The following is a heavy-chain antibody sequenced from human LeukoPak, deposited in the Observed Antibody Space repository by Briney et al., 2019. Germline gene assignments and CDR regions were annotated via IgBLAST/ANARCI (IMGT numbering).Heavy chain of an antibody. CDR3: ARGPYYFVSSGYYQPFHY. J-gene: IGHJ4*02. CDR1: GFTVSSNH. CDR2: IYSGGRT. D-gene: IGHD3-22*01. Sequence: GGSLRLSCAASGFTVSSNHMSWVRQAPGKGLEWVSVIYSGGRTYYSDSVKGRFTISRDNSKNTLYLQMESLRAEDTAVYYCARGPYYFVSSGYYQPFHYWGQGTLVTVSS. V-gene: IGHV3-53*01.